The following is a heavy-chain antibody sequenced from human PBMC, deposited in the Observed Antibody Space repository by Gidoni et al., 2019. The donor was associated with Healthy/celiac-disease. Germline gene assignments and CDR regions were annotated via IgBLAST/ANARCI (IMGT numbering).Heavy chain of an antibody. V-gene: IGHV4-34*01. CDR2: INHSGST. J-gene: IGHJ5*02. CDR1: GGSFSGYY. Sequence: QVQLQQWRAGLLKPSETLSLTCAVYGGSFSGYYWSWIRQPPGKGLEWIGEINHSGSTNYNPSLKSRVTISVDTSKNQFSLKLSSVTAADTAVYYCARGRGQGNWFDPWGQGTLVTVSS. CDR3: ARGRGQGNWFDP.